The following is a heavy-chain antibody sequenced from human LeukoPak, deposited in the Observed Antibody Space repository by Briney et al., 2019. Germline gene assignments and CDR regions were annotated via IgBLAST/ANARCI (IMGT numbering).Heavy chain of an antibody. CDR2: ISSSSSSI. CDR3: AKVMSSSGVEDDAFDI. J-gene: IGHJ3*02. CDR1: GFTFSVYS. V-gene: IGHV3-21*01. Sequence: PGGSLRLSCAASGFTFSVYSMNWVRQAPGKGLEWVSSISSSSSSINYADSVKGRFTISRDNAKNSLYLQMNSLRAEDTAVYYCAKVMSSSGVEDDAFDIWGQGTMVTVSS. D-gene: IGHD3-22*01.